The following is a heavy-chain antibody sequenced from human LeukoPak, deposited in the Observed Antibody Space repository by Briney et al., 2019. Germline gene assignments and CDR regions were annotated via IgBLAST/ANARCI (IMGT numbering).Heavy chain of an antibody. V-gene: IGHV3-64*01. CDR3: ARRAGYSSSWYDY. J-gene: IGHJ4*02. CDR1: GFTFSSYA. CDR2: ISSDGGST. Sequence: QPGRSLRLSCAASGFTFSSYAFHWVRQAPGKGLEYVSAISSDGGSTYYASSVKGRFTISRDNSKNTLYLQMGSLRGEDMAVYYCARRAGYSSSWYDYWGQGTLVTVSS. D-gene: IGHD6-13*01.